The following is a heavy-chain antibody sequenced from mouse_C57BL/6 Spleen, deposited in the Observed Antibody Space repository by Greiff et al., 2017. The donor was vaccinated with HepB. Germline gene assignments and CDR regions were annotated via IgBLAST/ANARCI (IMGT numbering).Heavy chain of an antibody. V-gene: IGHV1-50*01. CDR2: IDPSDSYT. CDR1: GYTFTSYW. J-gene: IGHJ4*01. Sequence: VQLQQPGAELVKPGASVKLSCKASGYTFTSYWMQWVKQRPGQGLEWIGEIDPSDSYTNYNQKFKGKATLTVDTSSSTAYMQLSSLTSEDSAVYYCARSLYGSSYVDAMDYWGQGTSVTVSS. D-gene: IGHD1-1*01. CDR3: ARSLYGSSYVDAMDY.